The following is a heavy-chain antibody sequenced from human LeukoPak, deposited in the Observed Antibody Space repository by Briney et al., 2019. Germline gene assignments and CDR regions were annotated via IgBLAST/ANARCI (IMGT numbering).Heavy chain of an antibody. J-gene: IGHJ3*02. V-gene: IGHV4-4*09. CDR2: IYTSGST. Sequence: SETLSLTCTVSGGSIRSYYWSWIRQPPGKGLEWTGYIYTSGSTNYNPSLKSRVTISIDTSKNQFSLKLSSVTAADTAAYYCARQASGSYWGSDASDIWGQGTMVTVSS. CDR3: ARQASGSYWGSDASDI. CDR1: GGSIRSYY. D-gene: IGHD1-26*01.